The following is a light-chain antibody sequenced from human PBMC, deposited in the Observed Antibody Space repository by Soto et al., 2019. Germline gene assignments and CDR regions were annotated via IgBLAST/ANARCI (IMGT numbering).Light chain of an antibody. CDR1: QSISSH. J-gene: IGKJ1*01. Sequence: DIQMTQSPSSLSASAGDRVTITCRASQSISSHLNWYQQKPGKAPQLLIHAASNLQSGVPSRFSSSGSGTDFTLTISSLQPEDFATYDCQQSYSTNKTLGQGTKVEIK. V-gene: IGKV1-39*01. CDR2: AAS. CDR3: QQSYSTNKT.